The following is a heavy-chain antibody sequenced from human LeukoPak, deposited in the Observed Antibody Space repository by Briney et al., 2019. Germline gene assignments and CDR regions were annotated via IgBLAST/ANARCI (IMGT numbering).Heavy chain of an antibody. CDR1: GFSVSNNY. V-gene: IGHV3-66*02. J-gene: IGHJ4*02. Sequence: GGSLRLSCAGSGFSVSNNYMSWVRQAPGKGLEWVSVSGGSTYYADSVKGRFTISRDNSENTLYLQMNSLRAEDTAVYYCTRDRDSGSHYGYWGQGTLVIVSS. CDR2: SGGST. CDR3: TRDRDSGSHYGY. D-gene: IGHD1-26*01.